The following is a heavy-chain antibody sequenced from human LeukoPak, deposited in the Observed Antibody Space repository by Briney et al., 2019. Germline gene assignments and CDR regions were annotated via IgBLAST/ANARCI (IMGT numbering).Heavy chain of an antibody. V-gene: IGHV1-18*01. CDR2: ISAYNGNT. CDR3: ARLYSGYDFGHDALDI. J-gene: IGHJ3*02. CDR1: GYTFTSYG. Sequence: ASVKVSCKASGYTFTSYGISWVRQAPGQGLEWMGWISAYNGNTNYAQKLQGRVTMTTDTSTSTAYMELRSLRSDDTAVYYCARLYSGYDFGHDALDIWGQGTMVTVSS. D-gene: IGHD5-12*01.